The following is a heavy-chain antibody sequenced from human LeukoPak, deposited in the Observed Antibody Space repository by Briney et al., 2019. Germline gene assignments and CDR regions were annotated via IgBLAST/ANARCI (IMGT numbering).Heavy chain of an antibody. CDR2: IRYDGSNK. J-gene: IGHJ4*02. D-gene: IGHD5-24*01. CDR3: AKDREMATIIDY. CDR1: GFTFSSYG. V-gene: IGHV3-30*02. Sequence: GGSLRLSCAASGFTFSSYGMHWVRQAPGKGLAWVAFIRYDGSNKYYADSVKGRFTISRDNSKNTLYLQMNSLRAEDTAVYYCAKDREMATIIDYWGQGTLVTVSS.